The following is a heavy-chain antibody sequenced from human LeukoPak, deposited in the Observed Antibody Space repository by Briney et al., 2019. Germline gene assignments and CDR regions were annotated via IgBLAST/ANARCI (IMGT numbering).Heavy chain of an antibody. CDR3: ARHESGTSYFYAFDI. D-gene: IGHD1-26*01. CDR2: IYYSGNT. J-gene: IGHJ3*02. Sequence: SETLSLTCTVSGGSISSGSYYWSWIRQPPGRGLEWIGYIYYSGNTNYNPSLKSRVTISVDTSKNHFSLKLSSVTAADTAVYYCARHESGTSYFYAFDIWGQGTMVTVSS. V-gene: IGHV4-61*03. CDR1: GGSISSGSYY.